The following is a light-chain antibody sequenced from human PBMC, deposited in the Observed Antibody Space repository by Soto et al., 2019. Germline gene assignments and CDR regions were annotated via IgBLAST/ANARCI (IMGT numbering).Light chain of an antibody. CDR2: DTS. V-gene: IGKV3-11*01. Sequence: EIGLTQSPATLSLSPGDRATLSCRASQSVSRYLAWYQQKPGQAPRLLIHDTSTRATGVPDTFSGSGSGTEFTLTISSLEPEDSAIYYCQQRFSSPPTFGGGTHVEIK. CDR1: QSVSRY. J-gene: IGKJ4*01. CDR3: QQRFSSPPT.